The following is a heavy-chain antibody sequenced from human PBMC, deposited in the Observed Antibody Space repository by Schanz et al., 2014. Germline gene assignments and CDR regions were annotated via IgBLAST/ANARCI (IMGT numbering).Heavy chain of an antibody. CDR3: ARDGDFDY. Sequence: VQLVESGGGVVQPGRSRRLSCEASGFTFSSYGMHWVRQAPGKGLEWVSGIGGSGDSTHYADSVKGRFIISRDNSKNTLYLQVNSLRAEDTAVYYCARDGDFDYWGQGTLVTGSS. CDR2: IGGSGDST. V-gene: IGHV3-23*04. J-gene: IGHJ4*02. CDR1: GFTFSSYG.